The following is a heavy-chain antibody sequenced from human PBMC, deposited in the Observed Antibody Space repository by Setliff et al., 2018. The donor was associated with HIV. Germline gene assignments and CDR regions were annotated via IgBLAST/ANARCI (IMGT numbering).Heavy chain of an antibody. Sequence: ASVKVSCKASGYTFSRYAMHWVRQAPGQRLEWMGWINAGNGNTKYSQKFQGRVSIARDTSASTAHMELSSLRSEDTAVYYCARVQTMAVAGTQYYYMDVWGKGTTVTVSS. V-gene: IGHV1-3*01. CDR2: INAGNGNT. D-gene: IGHD6-19*01. CDR1: GYTFSRYA. CDR3: ARVQTMAVAGTQYYYMDV. J-gene: IGHJ6*03.